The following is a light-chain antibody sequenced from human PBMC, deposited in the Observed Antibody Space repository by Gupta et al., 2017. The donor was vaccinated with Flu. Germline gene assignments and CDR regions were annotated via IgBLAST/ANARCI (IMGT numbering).Light chain of an antibody. Sequence: ETVLTQSPATLSLSPGERATLSCRASQNIDIYLAWYQQKPGQAPRLLISDASNRATGIPARFSGSGSGTDFTLTITSLEPEDFAVYYCQQRKTWPPLTFGGGTKVEI. CDR2: DAS. CDR3: QQRKTWPPLT. J-gene: IGKJ4*01. V-gene: IGKV3-11*01. CDR1: QNIDIY.